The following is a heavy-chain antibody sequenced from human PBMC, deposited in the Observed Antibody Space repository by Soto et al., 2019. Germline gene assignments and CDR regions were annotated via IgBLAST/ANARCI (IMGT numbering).Heavy chain of an antibody. CDR3: ARLTYYYGSGTQIIYYGMYV. D-gene: IGHD3-10*01. CDR1: GYSFTSYW. Sequence: GESLKISCKGSGYSFTSYWIGWVRQMPGKGLEWMGIIYPGDSDTRYSPSFQGQVTISADKSISTAYLQWSSLKASDTAMYYCARLTYYYGSGTQIIYYGMYVWGQGTTVTVSS. CDR2: IYPGDSDT. J-gene: IGHJ6*02. V-gene: IGHV5-51*01.